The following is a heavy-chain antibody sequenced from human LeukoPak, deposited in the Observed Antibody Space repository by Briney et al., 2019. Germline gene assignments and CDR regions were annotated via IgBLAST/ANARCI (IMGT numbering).Heavy chain of an antibody. D-gene: IGHD3-22*01. J-gene: IGHJ4*02. V-gene: IGHV3-23*01. CDR1: GFMFSSNW. CDR3: AKSSYYDASSYYREYYFDS. CDR2: ISGSGGST. Sequence: PGGSLRLSCAASGFMFSSNWMSWVRQAPGKGLEWVSSISGSGGSTHYVDSVKGRFTISRDKTKNTLYLQMNSLRAEDTAVYYCAKSSYYDASSYYREYYFDSWGQGTLVTVSS.